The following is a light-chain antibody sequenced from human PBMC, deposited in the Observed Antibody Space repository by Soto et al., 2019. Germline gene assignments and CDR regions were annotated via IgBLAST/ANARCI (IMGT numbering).Light chain of an antibody. V-gene: IGLV2-14*01. Sequence: QSALTPPASLSGSPGQSIPISCTGTSGDIGSYNRVSWYQQHPGKAPKLIIYEVTDRPSGVSNRFSGSKSGNTASLAISGLQAEDEAEYYCSSYTNINTRACVFGTGTKVTGL. CDR1: SGDIGSYNR. CDR2: EVT. CDR3: SSYTNINTRACV. J-gene: IGLJ1*01.